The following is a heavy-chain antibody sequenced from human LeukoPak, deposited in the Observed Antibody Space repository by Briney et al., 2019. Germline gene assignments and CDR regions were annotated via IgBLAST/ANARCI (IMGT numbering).Heavy chain of an antibody. J-gene: IGHJ4*02. V-gene: IGHV3-30*04. CDR2: ISYDGSNK. D-gene: IGHD2-2*01. CDR1: GITFSSYA. CDR3: ARVMGRYCSSTSCYVDY. Sequence: QPGRSLRLSCAASGITFSSYAMHWVRQAPGKGLEWAAVISYDGSNKYYADSVKGRFTISRDNSKNTLYLQMNSLRAEDTAVYYCARVMGRYCSSTSCYVDYWGQGTLVTVSS.